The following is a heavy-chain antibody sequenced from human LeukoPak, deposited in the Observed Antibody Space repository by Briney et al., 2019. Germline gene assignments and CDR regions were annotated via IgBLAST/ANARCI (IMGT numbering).Heavy chain of an antibody. J-gene: IGHJ4*02. CDR3: ARGDYGGDPPDF. Sequence: GGSLRLSCATSEFTFSSYAMYWVRQAPGKGLEWVSTISGGGGSTYYADSVKGRFTVSRDNSKNTLYLQMNSLRAEDTAVYYCARGDYGGDPPDFWGQGTLVTVSS. CDR1: EFTFSSYA. D-gene: IGHD4-23*01. V-gene: IGHV3-23*01. CDR2: ISGGGGST.